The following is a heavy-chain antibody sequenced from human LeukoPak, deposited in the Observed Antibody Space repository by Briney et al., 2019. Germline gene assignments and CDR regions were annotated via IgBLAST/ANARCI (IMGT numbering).Heavy chain of an antibody. CDR3: AKESGDDSSGYYEVFDY. CDR2: ISGTGGST. Sequence: PGGSLRLSCTASGFTFTRYAMSWVRQAPGKGLEWVSVISGTGGSTNHADSVKGRFTITRDNSKDTLYLQMNSLRAEDTAVYYCAKESGDDSSGYYEVFDYWGQGTLVTVSS. V-gene: IGHV3-23*01. D-gene: IGHD3-22*01. CDR1: GFTFTRYA. J-gene: IGHJ4*02.